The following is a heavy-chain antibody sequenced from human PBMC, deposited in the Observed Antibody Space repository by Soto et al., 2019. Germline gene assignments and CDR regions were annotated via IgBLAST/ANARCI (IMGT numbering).Heavy chain of an antibody. CDR3: ARDSHPFQYSSGWYDY. V-gene: IGHV3-48*02. CDR2: ISSSSSTI. D-gene: IGHD6-19*01. J-gene: IGHJ4*02. CDR1: GFTFSSYS. Sequence: GGSLRLSCAASGFTFSSYSMNWVRQAPGKGLEWVSYISSSSSTIYYADSVKGRFTISRDNAKNSLYLQMNSLRDEDTAVYYCARDSHPFQYSSGWYDYWGQGTLVTVSS.